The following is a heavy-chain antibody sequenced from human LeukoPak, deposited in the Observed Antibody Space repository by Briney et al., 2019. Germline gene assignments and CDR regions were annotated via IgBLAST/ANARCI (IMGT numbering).Heavy chain of an antibody. CDR1: GGYINGYY. CDR2: IYNSESI. V-gene: IGHV4-4*07. J-gene: IGHJ5*02. Sequence: TSSETLSLTCTVSGGYINGYYWSWIRQPAGKGLEWIGRIYNSESINYNPSLKSRVTMSIDTSKSQFSLKLNSVTAPDTAVYYCARDRSSSYTRYWFDPWGQGALVTVSS. D-gene: IGHD6-13*01. CDR3: ARDRSSSYTRYWFDP.